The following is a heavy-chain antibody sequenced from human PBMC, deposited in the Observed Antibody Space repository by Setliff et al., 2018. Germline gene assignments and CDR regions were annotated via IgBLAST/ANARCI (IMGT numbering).Heavy chain of an antibody. J-gene: IGHJ4*02. Sequence: ASVKVSCKASGYTFTGYYMHWVRQAPGQGLEWMGWINPNSGGTNYAQKFQGRVTMTMDASITTVYMELSRLTSDDTAMYYCARDTHQWDPLYFDSWGQGTLVTVSS. CDR1: GYTFTGYY. V-gene: IGHV1-2*02. CDR2: INPNSGGT. CDR3: ARDTHQWDPLYFDS. D-gene: IGHD1-26*01.